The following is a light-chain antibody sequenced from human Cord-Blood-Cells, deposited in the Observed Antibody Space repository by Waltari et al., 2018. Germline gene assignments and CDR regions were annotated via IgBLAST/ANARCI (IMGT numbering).Light chain of an antibody. CDR1: QSISSY. CDR2: AAS. CDR3: QQSYSTPYT. Sequence: DIQMTQSTSSLSASVGDRVTITCRASQSISSYLNWYQQKPGKAPKLLIYAASSLQSGVPSRFSGSGSVTDFTLTISSLQPEDFATYYCQQSYSTPYTFGQGTKLEIK. J-gene: IGKJ2*01. V-gene: IGKV1-39*01.